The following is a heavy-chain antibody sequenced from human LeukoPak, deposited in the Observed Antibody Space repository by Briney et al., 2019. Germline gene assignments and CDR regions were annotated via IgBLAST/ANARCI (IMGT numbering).Heavy chain of an antibody. V-gene: IGHV3-15*01. J-gene: IGHJ4*02. D-gene: IGHD2-2*01. Sequence: GGSLRLSCAASGFTFSNAWMSWVRQAPGKGLEWVGRIKSKTDGGTTDYAAPVKGRFTISRDDSKNTLYLQMNSLKTKDTAVYYCTTFYCSSTSCYYFDYWGQGTLVTVSS. CDR2: IKSKTDGGTT. CDR3: TTFYCSSTSCYYFDY. CDR1: GFTFSNAW.